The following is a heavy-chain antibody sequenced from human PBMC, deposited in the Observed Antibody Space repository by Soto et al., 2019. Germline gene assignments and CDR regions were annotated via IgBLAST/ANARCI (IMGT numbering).Heavy chain of an antibody. J-gene: IGHJ4*02. CDR3: ATSPYYDFWSGYPNFDY. CDR1: GYTFTSYD. D-gene: IGHD3-3*01. Sequence: ASVKVSCKASGYTFTSYDINWVRQATGQGLEWMGWMNPNSGNTGYAQKFQGRVTMTRNTSISTAYMELSSLRSDDTVVYYCATSPYYDFWSGYPNFDYWGQGTLVTVSS. CDR2: MNPNSGNT. V-gene: IGHV1-8*01.